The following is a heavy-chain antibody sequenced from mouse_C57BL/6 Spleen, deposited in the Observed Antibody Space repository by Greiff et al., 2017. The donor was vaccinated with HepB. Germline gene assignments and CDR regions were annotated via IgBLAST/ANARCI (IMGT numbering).Heavy chain of an antibody. J-gene: IGHJ3*01. CDR2: ISSGGSYT. CDR3: ANLAY. V-gene: IGHV5-6*01. Sequence: EVKLMESGGDLVKPGGSLKLSCAASGFTFSSYGMSWVRQTPDKRLEWVATISSGGSYTYYPDSVKGRFTISRDNAKNTLYLQMSSLKSEDTAMYYCANLAYWGQGTLVTVSA. CDR1: GFTFSSYG.